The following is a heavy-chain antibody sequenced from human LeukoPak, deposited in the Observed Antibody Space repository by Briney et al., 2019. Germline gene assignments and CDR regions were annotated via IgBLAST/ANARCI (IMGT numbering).Heavy chain of an antibody. J-gene: IGHJ4*02. CDR3: TRERDGLDY. CDR1: GFTFSNAW. D-gene: IGHD5-24*01. Sequence: GGSLRLSCAASGFTFSNAWMSWVRQGPGKGLEWIGRIKSKTDGGATDYAAPVKGSFTISRDDSKNTLYLQMNSLKTEDTAVYYCTRERDGLDYWGQGTLVTVSS. V-gene: IGHV3-15*01. CDR2: IKSKTDGGAT.